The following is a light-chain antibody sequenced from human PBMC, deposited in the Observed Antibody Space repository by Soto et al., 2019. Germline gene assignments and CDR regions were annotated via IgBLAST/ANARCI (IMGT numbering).Light chain of an antibody. Sequence: QFALAQPASVPGSPGQSITISCTGTSSDVGGYNYVSWYQQHPGKAPKLMIYDVSNRPSGVSNRFSGSKSGNTASLTISGLQAEDEADYYCSSYTSSSTYVFGTGTKVT. CDR3: SSYTSSSTYV. CDR1: SSDVGGYNY. V-gene: IGLV2-14*01. J-gene: IGLJ1*01. CDR2: DVS.